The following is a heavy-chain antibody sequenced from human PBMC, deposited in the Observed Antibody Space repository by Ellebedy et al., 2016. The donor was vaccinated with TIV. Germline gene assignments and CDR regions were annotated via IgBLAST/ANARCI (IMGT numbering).Heavy chain of an antibody. CDR1: GFPFIHAW. Sequence: GESLKISCAASGFPFIHAWMNWVRQAPGKGLEWVGRIKSKAGGETTDYAAPVKGRFTISRDDYKNALYLQMNSLKTEDTAVYYCVWEVTEGDFGSWGQGTLVIVAS. V-gene: IGHV3-15*01. J-gene: IGHJ4*02. CDR3: VWEVTEGDFGS. D-gene: IGHD1-26*01. CDR2: IKSKAGGETT.